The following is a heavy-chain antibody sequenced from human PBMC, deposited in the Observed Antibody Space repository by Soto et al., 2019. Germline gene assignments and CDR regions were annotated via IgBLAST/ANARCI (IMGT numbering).Heavy chain of an antibody. D-gene: IGHD3-3*01. Sequence: EVQLLESGGGLVQPGGSLRLSCAASGFTFSSYAMSWVRQAPGKGLEWVSAISGSGGSTYYADSVKGRFTISRDNSKHTLYLQMNSLRAEDTAVYYCAKDPRDITIFGVVISSPYYYYYMDVWGKGTTVTVSS. CDR1: GFTFSSYA. V-gene: IGHV3-23*01. CDR2: ISGSGGST. CDR3: AKDPRDITIFGVVISSPYYYYYMDV. J-gene: IGHJ6*03.